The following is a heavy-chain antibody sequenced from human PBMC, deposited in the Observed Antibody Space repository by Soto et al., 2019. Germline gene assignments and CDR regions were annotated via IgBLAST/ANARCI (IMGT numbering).Heavy chain of an antibody. J-gene: IGHJ5*02. CDR3: ARGVPGYVSVRPDHTYSWFDP. CDR1: GVSFSGYY. CDR2: INHSGSA. Sequence: PSETLSLTCAVYGVSFSGYYWSWIRQPPGKGLEWIGEINHSGSANYNPSLKSRVTISVDTSKNQFSLKVSSVTAADTAVYSCARGVPGYVSVRPDHTYSWFDPWCQGTQVTVSS. V-gene: IGHV4-34*01. D-gene: IGHD3-10*01.